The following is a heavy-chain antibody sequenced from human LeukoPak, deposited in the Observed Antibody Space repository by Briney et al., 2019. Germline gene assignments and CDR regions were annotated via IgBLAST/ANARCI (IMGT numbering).Heavy chain of an antibody. D-gene: IGHD1-26*01. Sequence: GGSLRLSCAASGFTVSNKYMSWVRQAPGKGLEWVSIIHSSGSTYYADSVKGRFSISRDNSKNTLYLQMNSLRAEDTAVYYCARASDLRWELPDHWGQGTLVTVSS. CDR1: GFTVSNKY. CDR2: IHSSGST. CDR3: ARASDLRWELPDH. V-gene: IGHV3-66*01. J-gene: IGHJ4*02.